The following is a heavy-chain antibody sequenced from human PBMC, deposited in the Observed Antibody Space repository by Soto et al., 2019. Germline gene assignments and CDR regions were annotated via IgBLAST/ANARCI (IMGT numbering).Heavy chain of an antibody. J-gene: IGHJ4*02. Sequence: EVQLVESGGGLVQPGGSLRLSCVGYGFSFNGYEINWIRQAPGKGLEWIAYINSGGSLIYYAASVKGRFTISRDNYKDSVYLQMNSLRADDTALYYCARETSYGQSATIVGEFWGQGTLVTVSS. CDR2: INSGGSLI. CDR1: GFSFNGYE. D-gene: IGHD3-10*01. CDR3: ARETSYGQSATIVGEF. V-gene: IGHV3-48*03.